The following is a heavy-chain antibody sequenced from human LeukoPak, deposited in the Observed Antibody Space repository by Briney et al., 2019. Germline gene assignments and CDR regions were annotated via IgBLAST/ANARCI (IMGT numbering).Heavy chain of an antibody. J-gene: IGHJ5*02. CDR1: GYTFTIYY. V-gene: IGHV1-46*01. D-gene: IGHD6-13*01. Sequence: ASVKVSCKASGYTFTIYYMHWVRRAPGQGLEWMGIINPSGGSTSYAQKFQGSVTMTRDMSTSTVYMELRSLRSEDTAVYYCARDGASSSWYGIWFDPWGQGTLVTVSS. CDR2: INPSGGST. CDR3: ARDGASSSWYGIWFDP.